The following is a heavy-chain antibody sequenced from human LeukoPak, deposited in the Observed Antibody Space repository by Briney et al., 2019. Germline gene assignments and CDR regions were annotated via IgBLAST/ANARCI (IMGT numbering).Heavy chain of an antibody. Sequence: GGSLRLSCAASGFTFSNYAVGWVRQPPGKGLEWVSTSGWGGAPYYAHSVQGRFTLSRDNSKNTLYLQRNSLRVEDTAVYYCAKVSSSGWYMEDYWGQGTLVTVSS. V-gene: IGHV3-23*01. CDR1: GFTFSNYA. CDR3: AKVSSSGWYMEDY. D-gene: IGHD6-19*01. CDR2: SGWGGAP. J-gene: IGHJ4*02.